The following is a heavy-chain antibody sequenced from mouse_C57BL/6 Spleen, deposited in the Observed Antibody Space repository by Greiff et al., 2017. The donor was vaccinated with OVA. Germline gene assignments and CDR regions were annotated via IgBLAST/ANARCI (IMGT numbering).Heavy chain of an antibody. D-gene: IGHD2-3*01. CDR1: GYTFTSYW. CDR2: IYPGSGST. CDR3: AREDGYCEVLYAMDY. V-gene: IGHV1-55*01. Sequence: QVQLQQPGAELVKPGASVKMSCKASGYTFTSYWITWVKQRPGQGLEWIGDIYPGSGSTNYNEKFKSKATLTVDTSSSTAYMQLSSLTSEDSAVYYCAREDGYCEVLYAMDYWGQGTSVTVSS. J-gene: IGHJ4*01.